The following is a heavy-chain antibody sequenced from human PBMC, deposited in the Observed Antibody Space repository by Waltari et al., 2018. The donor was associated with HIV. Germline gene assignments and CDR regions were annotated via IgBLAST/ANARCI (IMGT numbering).Heavy chain of an antibody. V-gene: IGHV3-64D*06. Sequence: SASGFTFSSYAMHWVRQAPGKGLEYVSAISSNGGSTYYADSVKGRFTISRDNSKNTLYLQMSSLRAEDTAVYYCVKDPYYYGSGSYYGPRWFDPWGQGTLVTVSS. D-gene: IGHD3-10*01. J-gene: IGHJ5*02. CDR1: GFTFSSYA. CDR2: ISSNGGST. CDR3: VKDPYYYGSGSYYGPRWFDP.